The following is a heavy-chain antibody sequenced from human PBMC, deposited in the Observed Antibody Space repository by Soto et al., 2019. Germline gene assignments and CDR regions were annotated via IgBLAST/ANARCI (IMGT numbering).Heavy chain of an antibody. Sequence: QVQLVQSGAEVEKPGSSVKVSCKASGGTFSSYTISWVRQAPGQGLEWMGRIIPILGIANYAQKFQGRVTITADKSTSTAYMELSSLRSEDTAVYYCARYCSGGSCPTKDWYFDLWGRGTLVTVSS. D-gene: IGHD2-15*01. CDR1: GGTFSSYT. CDR3: ARYCSGGSCPTKDWYFDL. J-gene: IGHJ2*01. CDR2: IIPILGIA. V-gene: IGHV1-69*02.